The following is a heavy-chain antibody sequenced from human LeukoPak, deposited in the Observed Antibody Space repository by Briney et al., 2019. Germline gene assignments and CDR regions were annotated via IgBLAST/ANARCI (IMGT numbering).Heavy chain of an antibody. CDR2: ISGSSSST. CDR1: GFTFSSYA. Sequence: GGSLRLSCAASGFTFSSYAMSWVRQAPGKGLEWVSAISGSSSSTYYADSVKGRFTISRDNSKNTLYLQMNSLGAEDTAVYYCAKVGRSGTDYYDSSGYSADYWGQGTLVTVSS. D-gene: IGHD3-22*01. J-gene: IGHJ4*02. V-gene: IGHV3-23*01. CDR3: AKVGRSGTDYYDSSGYSADY.